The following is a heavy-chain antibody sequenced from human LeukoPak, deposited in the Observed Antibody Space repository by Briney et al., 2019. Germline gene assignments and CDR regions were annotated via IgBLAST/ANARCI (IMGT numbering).Heavy chain of an antibody. V-gene: IGHV4-39*07. D-gene: IGHD3-10*01. CDR1: GGSISSSSYY. Sequence: PSETLSLTCTVSGGSISSSSYYWGWIRQPPGKGLEWIGSIYYSGSTYYNPSLKSRVTISVDTSKNQFSLKLSSVTAADTAVYYCARVKYYYGSGTRGYFDYWGQGTLVTVSS. CDR3: ARVKYYYGSGTRGYFDY. J-gene: IGHJ4*02. CDR2: IYYSGST.